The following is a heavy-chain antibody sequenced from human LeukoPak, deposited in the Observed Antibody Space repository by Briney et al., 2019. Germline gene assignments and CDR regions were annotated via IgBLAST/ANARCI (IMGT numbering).Heavy chain of an antibody. V-gene: IGHV3-30*18. CDR3: AKRDDQRNAFDI. Sequence: GGSLRLSCAASGFTFSSYDMHWVRQAPGKGLEWVAVISYDGSNKYYADSVKGRFTISRDNSKNTLYLQMNSLRAEDTAVYYCAKRDDQRNAFDIWGQGTMVTVSS. CDR1: GFTFSSYD. D-gene: IGHD1-1*01. J-gene: IGHJ3*02. CDR2: ISYDGSNK.